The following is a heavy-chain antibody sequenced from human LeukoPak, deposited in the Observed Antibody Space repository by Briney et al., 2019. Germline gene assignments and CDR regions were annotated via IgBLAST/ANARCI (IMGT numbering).Heavy chain of an antibody. D-gene: IGHD3-3*01. Sequence: PGGSLRLSCAASGFTFDDYGMSWVRQAPGKGLEWVSGINWNGGSTGYADSVKGRFTISRDNAKNSLYLQMNSLRAEDTALYYRARDEIFGVVTVTDAFDIWGQGTMVTVSS. CDR1: GFTFDDYG. CDR2: INWNGGST. J-gene: IGHJ3*02. V-gene: IGHV3-20*04. CDR3: ARDEIFGVVTVTDAFDI.